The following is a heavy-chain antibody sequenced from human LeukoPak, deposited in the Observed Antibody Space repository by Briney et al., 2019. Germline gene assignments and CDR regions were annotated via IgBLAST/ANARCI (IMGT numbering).Heavy chain of an antibody. Sequence: ASVKVSCKASGYTFTSYYMHWVRQAPGQGLEWMGLINPSGGSTSYAQKFQGRVTMTRDTSTSTVYMELSSLRSEDTAVYYCARDFLGYCSSTSCYRFDYWGQGTLVTVSS. D-gene: IGHD2-2*01. CDR1: GYTFTSYY. CDR2: INPSGGST. J-gene: IGHJ4*02. V-gene: IGHV1-46*01. CDR3: ARDFLGYCSSTSCYRFDY.